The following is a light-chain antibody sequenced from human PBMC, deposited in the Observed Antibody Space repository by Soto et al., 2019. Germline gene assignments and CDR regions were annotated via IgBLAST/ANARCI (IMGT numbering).Light chain of an antibody. CDR1: QGVSSN. J-gene: IGKJ1*01. CDR2: SVS. V-gene: IGKV3-20*01. Sequence: IVMTQSPGTLSLSPGERVTLSCRASQGVSSNLAWYQQRPGQAPRLLIYSVSSRDTDIPDRFSGSGSGTDFTLTISRLEPEDFAVYYCQQYGSSPRTFGQGTKVDIK. CDR3: QQYGSSPRT.